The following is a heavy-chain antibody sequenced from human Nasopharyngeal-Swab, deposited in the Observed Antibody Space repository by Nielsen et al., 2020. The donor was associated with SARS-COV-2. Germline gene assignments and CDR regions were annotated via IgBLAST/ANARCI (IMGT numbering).Heavy chain of an antibody. Sequence: SLKISCTASGFTFGDYAMSWVRQAPGKGLEWVGFIRCKAYGGTTEYAASVKGRFTISGDDSKSIAYLQINSLKTEDTAVYYCTRETRIAVAGTLLYYYYYYMDVWGKGTTVTVSS. D-gene: IGHD6-19*01. CDR1: GFTFGDYA. CDR3: TRETRIAVAGTLLYYYYYYMDV. CDR2: IRCKAYGGTT. V-gene: IGHV3-49*04. J-gene: IGHJ6*03.